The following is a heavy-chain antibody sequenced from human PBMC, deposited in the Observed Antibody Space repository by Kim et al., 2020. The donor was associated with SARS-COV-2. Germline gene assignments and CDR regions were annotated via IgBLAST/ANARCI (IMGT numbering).Heavy chain of an antibody. CDR1: GFTFSSYG. V-gene: IGHV3-30*18. CDR3: AKEAYYYDSSGYYYNWF. CDR2: ISYDGSNK. J-gene: IGHJ5*01. Sequence: GGSLRLSCAASGFTFSSYGMHWVRQAPGKGLEWVAVISYDGSNKYYADSVKGRFTISRDNSKNTLYLQMNSLRAEDTAVYYCAKEAYYYDSSGYYYNWF. D-gene: IGHD3-22*01.